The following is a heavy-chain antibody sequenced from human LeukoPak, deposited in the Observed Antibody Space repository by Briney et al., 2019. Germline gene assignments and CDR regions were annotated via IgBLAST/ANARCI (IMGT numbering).Heavy chain of an antibody. V-gene: IGHV1-69*13. D-gene: IGHD1-26*01. Sequence: ASVKVSCKASGGTFSGYAISWVRQAPGQGLEWMGGIIPIFGTANYAQKFQGRVTITADESTSTAYMELSSLRSEDTAVYYCAREVGALKIFDYWGQGTLVTVSS. CDR1: GGTFSGYA. CDR3: AREVGALKIFDY. J-gene: IGHJ4*02. CDR2: IIPIFGTA.